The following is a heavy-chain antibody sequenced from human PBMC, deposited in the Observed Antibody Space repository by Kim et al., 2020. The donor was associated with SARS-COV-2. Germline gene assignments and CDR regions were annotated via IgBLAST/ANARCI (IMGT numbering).Heavy chain of an antibody. CDR2: ISYDGSNR. V-gene: IGHV3-30*03. CDR1: GFTFSSYG. J-gene: IGHJ4*02. CDR3: AIDYHILTGIIMIYFAMDV. D-gene: IGHD3-9*01. Sequence: GGSLRLSCAASGFTFSSYGIHWVRQAPGKGLEWVAVISYDGSNRYYADSVKGRFTISRDNSKKTLYLQMNSLRAEDTAVYYCAIDYHILTGIIMIYFAMDVWGQGTPVTVSS.